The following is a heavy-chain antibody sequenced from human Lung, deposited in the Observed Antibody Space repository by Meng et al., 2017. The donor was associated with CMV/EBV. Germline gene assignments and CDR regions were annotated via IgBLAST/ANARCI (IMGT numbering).Heavy chain of an antibody. Sequence: VHCPGTRPRLLQPYGSLAFTCVVSVDSLTTHKWWAWLRQPPVKGLEGIGEIPHRGSSAYNPSLKSRVSMSIVKSKNQFSLKLTSVTAADTAVYHCLRRSGGSVWGQGTLVTVSS. J-gene: IGHJ1*01. V-gene: IGHV4-4*02. CDR1: VDSLTTHKW. CDR2: IPHRGSS. D-gene: IGHD3-10*01. CDR3: LRRSGGSV.